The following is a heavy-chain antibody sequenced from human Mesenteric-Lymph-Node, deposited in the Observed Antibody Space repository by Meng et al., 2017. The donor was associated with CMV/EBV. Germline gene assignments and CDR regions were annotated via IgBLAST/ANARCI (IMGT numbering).Heavy chain of an antibody. Sequence: QLQLQESGPELVKLSETLSFTCTVAGGSISSSSSYWGWIRQPPGKGLQWIGFIYYSGNTYYYNPSLKTRVTISVDTSKNQFSLKLSSVTAADTAVYYCARHSALLVTNFDYWGQGTLVTVSS. CDR3: ARHSALLVTNFDY. CDR1: GGSISSSSSY. V-gene: IGHV4-39*01. J-gene: IGHJ4*02. D-gene: IGHD5-18*01. CDR2: IYYSGNTY.